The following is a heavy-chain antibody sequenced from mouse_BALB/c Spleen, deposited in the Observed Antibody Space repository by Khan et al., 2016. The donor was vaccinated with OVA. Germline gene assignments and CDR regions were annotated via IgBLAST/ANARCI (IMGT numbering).Heavy chain of an antibody. CDR2: IWGGGNT. Sequence: QVQLKESGPGLVAPSQSLSITCTVSGFSLTDYDVSWIRQPPGKGLEWLGVIWGGGNTYYNSALKSRLSISKDNSKSQVFLKMNTLQTSDTAMYYCAKGVWSYYFALDYWGQGTSVTVSS. V-gene: IGHV2-6-5*01. CDR1: GFSLTDYD. J-gene: IGHJ4*01. CDR3: AKGVWSYYFALDY. D-gene: IGHD2-10*02.